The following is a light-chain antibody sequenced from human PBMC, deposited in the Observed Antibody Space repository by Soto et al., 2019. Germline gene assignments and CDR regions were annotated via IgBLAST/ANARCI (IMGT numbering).Light chain of an antibody. CDR1: QSVSSSH. J-gene: IGKJ2*01. CDR3: QQYGDSPMYT. CDR2: GAS. V-gene: IGKV3-20*01. Sequence: EIVLTQSPGTLSSSPGERATLSCRASQSVSSSHLAWYQQKPGQAPRLLIYGASSRATGIPDRFSGSGSGTDFTLTISRLEPEDSAVYFCQQYGDSPMYTFGQGTKLEI.